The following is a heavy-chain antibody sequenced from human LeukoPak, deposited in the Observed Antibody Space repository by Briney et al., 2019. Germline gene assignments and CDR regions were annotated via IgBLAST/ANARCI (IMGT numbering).Heavy chain of an antibody. CDR3: ARGRLGSAYYDFWSGYSDSNWFDP. J-gene: IGHJ5*02. Sequence: GASVKVSCKASGYTFTSYYMHWVRQAPGQGLEWMGIINPSGGSTSYAQKFQGRVTITRNTSISTAYMELSSLRSEDTAVYYCARGRLGSAYYDFWSGYSDSNWFDPWGQGTLVTVSS. V-gene: IGHV1-46*01. CDR1: GYTFTSYY. CDR2: INPSGGST. D-gene: IGHD3-3*01.